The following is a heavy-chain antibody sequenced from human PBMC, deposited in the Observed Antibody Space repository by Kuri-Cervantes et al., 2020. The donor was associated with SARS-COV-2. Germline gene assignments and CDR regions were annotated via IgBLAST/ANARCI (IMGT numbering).Heavy chain of an antibody. D-gene: IGHD2-15*01. CDR2: IYHSGST. Sequence: SQTLSLTCAVSGGSISSGGYSWSWIRQPPGKGLEWIGYIYHSGSTYYNPSLKSRVTISVDTSKNQFSLKLSSVTAADTAVYYCARLLRQKYCSGGSCYGWIWGQGTMVTVSS. CDR3: ARLLRQKYCSGGSCYGWI. J-gene: IGHJ3*02. V-gene: IGHV4-30-2*03. CDR1: GGSISSGGYS.